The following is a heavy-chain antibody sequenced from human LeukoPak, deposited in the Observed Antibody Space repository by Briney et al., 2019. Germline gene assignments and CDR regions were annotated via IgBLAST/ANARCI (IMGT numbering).Heavy chain of an antibody. J-gene: IGHJ6*03. D-gene: IGHD4-23*01. CDR2: IYYSGST. CDR3: ARTNYGGNSIYYYYMDV. V-gene: IGHV4-59*01. CDR1: GGSISNYY. Sequence: SETLSLTCTVSGGSISNYYWSWIRQPPGKDLEWIGYIYYSGSTNYNPSLKSRVTVSVDRSKNQFSLKLSSVTAADTAVYYCARTNYGGNSIYYYYMDVWDKGTTVTVSS.